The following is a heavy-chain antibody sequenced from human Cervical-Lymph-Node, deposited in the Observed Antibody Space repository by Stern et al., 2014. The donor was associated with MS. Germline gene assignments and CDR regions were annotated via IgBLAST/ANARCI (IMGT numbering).Heavy chain of an antibody. Sequence: QVTLRESGPALVRPTQTLTLTCTFSGFSLSTNTMRVNWIRQPPGKALEWLARIDWNDDKFYSTSLRTRLTISKDTSDNQVVLTMTNMDPVDTATYYCARSIPVAGNYAFHIWGQGTVVTVSS. CDR1: GFSLSTNTMR. CDR3: ARSIPVAGNYAFHI. CDR2: IDWNDDK. J-gene: IGHJ3*02. D-gene: IGHD6-19*01. V-gene: IGHV2-70*04.